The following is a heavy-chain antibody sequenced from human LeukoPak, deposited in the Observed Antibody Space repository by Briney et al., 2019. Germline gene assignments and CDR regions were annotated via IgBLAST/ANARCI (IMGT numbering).Heavy chain of an antibody. Sequence: GSLRLSCAASGFTFSTYNMNWVRQPPGKGLEWIGEIYHSGSTNYNPSLKSRVTISVDKSKNQFSLKLSSVTAADTAVYYCASLFGESFDYWGQGTLVTVSS. D-gene: IGHD3-10*02. J-gene: IGHJ4*02. CDR2: IYHSGST. CDR3: ASLFGESFDY. CDR1: GFTFSTYNM. V-gene: IGHV4-4*02.